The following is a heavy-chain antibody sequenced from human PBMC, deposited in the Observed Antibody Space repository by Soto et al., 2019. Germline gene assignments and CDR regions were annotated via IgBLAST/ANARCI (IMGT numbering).Heavy chain of an antibody. V-gene: IGHV1-2*02. Sequence: ASVKVSCKASGYTFTGYYMHWVRQAPGRGLEWMGWINPNSGGTNYAQKFQGRVTMTRDTSISTAYMELSRLRSDDTAVYYCARVGVGVTMIVVADYYYYGMDVWGQGTTVTVSS. D-gene: IGHD3-22*01. CDR1: GYTFTGYY. J-gene: IGHJ6*02. CDR2: INPNSGGT. CDR3: ARVGVGVTMIVVADYYYYGMDV.